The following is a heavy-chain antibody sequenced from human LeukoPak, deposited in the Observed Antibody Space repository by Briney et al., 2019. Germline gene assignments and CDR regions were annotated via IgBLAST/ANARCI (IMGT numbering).Heavy chain of an antibody. CDR2: ISYDGSNK. V-gene: IGHV3-30*18. Sequence: PGGSLRLSCAASGFTFSSYGMHWVRQAPGKGLEWVAVISYDGSNKYYADSVKGRFTISRDNSKNTLYLQMNSLRAEDTAVYYCAKDGSAVVAPFDYWGQGTLVTVSS. CDR3: AKDGSAVVAPFDY. D-gene: IGHD6-19*01. CDR1: GFTFSSYG. J-gene: IGHJ4*02.